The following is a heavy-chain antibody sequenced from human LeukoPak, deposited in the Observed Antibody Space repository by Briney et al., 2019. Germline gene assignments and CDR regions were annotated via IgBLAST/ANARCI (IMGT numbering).Heavy chain of an antibody. V-gene: IGHV4-61*08. CDR1: GGSISSGGYY. CDR2: IYYSGST. D-gene: IGHD6-6*01. CDR3: ARDLSGSSSFGY. Sequence: SETLSLTCTVSGGSISSGGYYWSWIRQHPGKGLEWIGYIYYSGSTNYNPSLKSRVTISVDTSKNQFSLKLSSVTAADTAVYYCARDLSGSSSFGYWGQGTLVTVSS. J-gene: IGHJ4*02.